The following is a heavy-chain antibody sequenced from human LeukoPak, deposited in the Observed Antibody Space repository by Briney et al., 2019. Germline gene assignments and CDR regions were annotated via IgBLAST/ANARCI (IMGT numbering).Heavy chain of an antibody. CDR3: ASQGVDYYDSSRNAFDI. J-gene: IGHJ3*02. CDR1: GGTFSSYA. Sequence: SVKVSRKASGGTFSSYAISWVRQAPGQGLEWMGRIIPIFGIANYAQKFQGRVTITADKSTSTAYMELSSLRSEDTAVYYCASQGVDYYDSSRNAFDIWGQGTMVTVSS. D-gene: IGHD3-22*01. V-gene: IGHV1-69*04. CDR2: IIPIFGIA.